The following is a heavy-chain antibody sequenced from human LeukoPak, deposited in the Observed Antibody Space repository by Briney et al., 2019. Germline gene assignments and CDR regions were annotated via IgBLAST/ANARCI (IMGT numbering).Heavy chain of an antibody. Sequence: SETLSLTCTVSGASISSSYCTWIRQSAGEGLAWIGRMSSGGSTTYNPSFKGRVTMSLDTSKRQFSLNLSSVTAADTAVYYCARDQTYYVSSGYYYVTYLQHWGQGILVTVSS. J-gene: IGHJ1*01. CDR1: GASISSSY. D-gene: IGHD3-22*01. CDR3: ARDQTYYVSSGYYYVTYLQH. CDR2: MSSGGST. V-gene: IGHV4-4*07.